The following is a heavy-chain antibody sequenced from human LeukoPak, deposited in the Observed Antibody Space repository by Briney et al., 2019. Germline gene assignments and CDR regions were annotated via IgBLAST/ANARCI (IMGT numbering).Heavy chain of an antibody. CDR2: INPNSGGT. V-gene: IGHV1-2*02. D-gene: IGHD6-19*01. CDR3: ARGGSGWRNSLFDY. Sequence: ASVKVSCKASGYTFTGYYMRWVRQAPGQGLEWMGWINPNSGGTNYAQKFQGRVTMTRDTSISTAYMELSRLRSDDTAVYYCARGGSGWRNSLFDYWGQGTLVTVSS. CDR1: GYTFTGYY. J-gene: IGHJ4*02.